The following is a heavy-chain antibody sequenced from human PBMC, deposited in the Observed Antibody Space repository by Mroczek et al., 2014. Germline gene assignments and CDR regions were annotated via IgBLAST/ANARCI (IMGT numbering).Heavy chain of an antibody. V-gene: IGHV4-34*01. CDR2: INHSGST. Sequence: ESGAGLLKPSETLSLTCAVYGGSFSGYYWSWIRQPPGKGLEWIGEINHSGSTNYNPSLKSRVTISVDTSKNQFSLKLSSVTAADTAVYYCARLAKLRDYGDYPYWYFDLWGRGTLVTVSS. CDR1: GGSFSGYY. CDR3: ARLAKLRDYGDYPYWYFDL. J-gene: IGHJ2*01. D-gene: IGHD4-17*01.